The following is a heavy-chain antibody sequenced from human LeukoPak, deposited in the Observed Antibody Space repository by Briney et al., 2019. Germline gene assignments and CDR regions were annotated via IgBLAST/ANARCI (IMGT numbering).Heavy chain of an antibody. Sequence: ASVKVSSNASGYIFTDFYLHWVRQAPGQGIERLGWVNPANGGKNYAQKFEGRVTMARDASINTAYMELRRLRSDDTAVYYCARGPNWPDSKRDLDYWGQGTLVSVSP. CDR1: GYIFTDFY. CDR2: VNPANGGK. V-gene: IGHV1-2*02. CDR3: ARGPNWPDSKRDLDY. J-gene: IGHJ4*02. D-gene: IGHD1-1*01.